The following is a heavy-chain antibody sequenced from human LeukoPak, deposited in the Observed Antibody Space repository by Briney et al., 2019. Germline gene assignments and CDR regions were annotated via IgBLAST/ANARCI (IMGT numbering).Heavy chain of an antibody. J-gene: IGHJ4*02. CDR1: GGSISGGSYY. Sequence: SETLSLTCTVSGGSISGGSYYWSWIRQPPGKGLEWVGYIYYSGSTKYNLSLKGRVTISVDTSKNQLSLKLSSVTAADTAVYYCARGEYGLLDYWGQGTLVTVSS. D-gene: IGHD2/OR15-2a*01. CDR3: ARGEYGLLDY. V-gene: IGHV4-61*01. CDR2: IYYSGST.